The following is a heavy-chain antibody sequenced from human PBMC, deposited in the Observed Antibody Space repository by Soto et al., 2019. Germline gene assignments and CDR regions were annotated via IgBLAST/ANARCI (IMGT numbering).Heavy chain of an antibody. CDR2: ISYDGSNK. Sequence: GGSLRLSCAASGFTFSNYAMHWVRQAPGKGLEWVAVISYDGSNKYYADSVKGRFTISRDNSKNTLYLQMNSLRAEDTAVYYCARDFMPMGYYDSSGSEIDYGMDVWGQGTTVTVSS. CDR3: ARDFMPMGYYDSSGSEIDYGMDV. V-gene: IGHV3-30-3*01. CDR1: GFTFSNYA. J-gene: IGHJ6*02. D-gene: IGHD3-22*01.